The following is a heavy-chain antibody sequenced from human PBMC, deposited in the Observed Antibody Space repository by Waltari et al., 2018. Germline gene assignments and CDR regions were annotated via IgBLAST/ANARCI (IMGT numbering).Heavy chain of an antibody. CDR1: GGSISSGSYY. Sequence: QVQLQESGPGLVKPSQTLSLTCTVSGGSISSGSYYWSWIRQPAGKGMEWIGRIYARCSTNYNPSLKIRVTISVDTSKHQFSLKLSSVTAADTAVYYCAREGVRENRFDPWGQGTLVTVSS. V-gene: IGHV4-61*02. J-gene: IGHJ5*02. CDR2: IYARCST. CDR3: AREGVRENRFDP. D-gene: IGHD3-10*01.